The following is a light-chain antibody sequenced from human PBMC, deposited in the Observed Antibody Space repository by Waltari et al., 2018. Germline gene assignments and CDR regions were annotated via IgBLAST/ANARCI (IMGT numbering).Light chain of an antibody. CDR2: AAS. J-gene: IGKJ1*01. V-gene: IGKV1-8*01. CDR1: QGVSSY. CDR3: QQYYSYPWT. Sequence: AIRMTQSPSSLSASTGDRVTITFRASQGVSSYLAWYQQNPGKAPNLLSYAASTLQSGVPSRFRGRGCETDFSLIISCLQSEDFATYYCQQYYSYPWTFGQGTKVEI.